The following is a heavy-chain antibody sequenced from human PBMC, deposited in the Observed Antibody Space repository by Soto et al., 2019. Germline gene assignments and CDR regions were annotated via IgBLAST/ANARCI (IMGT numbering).Heavy chain of an antibody. D-gene: IGHD2-2*01. CDR3: AKGQYQLLESGWFDP. J-gene: IGHJ5*02. CDR2: ISGSGGDT. Sequence: PGGSLRLSCAASRFTFSAYAMTWVRQAPGKGLEWVSAISGSGGDTYYADSVKGRFTISRDNSKNTVSLQMNSLRAEDTAEYYCAKGQYQLLESGWFDPWGQGTLVTVSS. V-gene: IGHV3-23*01. CDR1: RFTFSAYA.